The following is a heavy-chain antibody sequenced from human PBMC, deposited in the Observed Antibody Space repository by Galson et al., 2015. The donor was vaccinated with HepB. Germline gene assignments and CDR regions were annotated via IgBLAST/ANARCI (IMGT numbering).Heavy chain of an antibody. J-gene: IGHJ4*02. CDR3: ARDSFSIAVAGTIEDS. Sequence: SPRLSCAASGFTVSSNYMSWVRQAPGKGLEGVSVIYSGGSTYYAASVKGRFTISRDNSKNTLYLQMNSLRAEDTAVYYCARDSFSIAVAGTIEDSWGQGTLVTASS. CDR2: IYSGGST. V-gene: IGHV3-53*01. CDR1: GFTVSSNY. D-gene: IGHD6-19*01.